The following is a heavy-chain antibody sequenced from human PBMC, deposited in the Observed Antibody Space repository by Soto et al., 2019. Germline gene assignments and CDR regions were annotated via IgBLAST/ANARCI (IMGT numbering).Heavy chain of an antibody. Sequence: GGSLRLSCAASGFTFSSYGMHWVRQAPGKGLEWVAVISYDGSNKYYADSVKGRFTISRDNSKNTLFLQMNSLRAEDTAVYYCAKNKGYSAVAGTMDDWGQGALVTVSS. V-gene: IGHV3-30*18. D-gene: IGHD6-19*01. CDR2: ISYDGSNK. CDR1: GFTFSSYG. J-gene: IGHJ4*02. CDR3: AKNKGYSAVAGTMDD.